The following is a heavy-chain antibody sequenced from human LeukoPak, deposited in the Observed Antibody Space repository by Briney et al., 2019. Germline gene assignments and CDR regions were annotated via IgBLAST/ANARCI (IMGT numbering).Heavy chain of an antibody. CDR1: GGSISGYH. Sequence: SETLSLTCTVSGGSISGYHRSWIRQPAGKGLEWIGRMSTSGNSNYIPSLVSRVTMSVDTSKNQFSLNLSSVTAADTAVYYCARESGSMRWFDPWGQGTLVTVSS. CDR2: MSTSGNS. D-gene: IGHD6-25*01. J-gene: IGHJ5*02. CDR3: ARESGSMRWFDP. V-gene: IGHV4-4*07.